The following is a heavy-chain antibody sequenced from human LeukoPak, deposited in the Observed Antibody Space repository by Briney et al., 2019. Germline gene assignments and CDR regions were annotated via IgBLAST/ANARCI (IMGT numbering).Heavy chain of an antibody. Sequence: PSETPSLTCSVSGGSMRRDTEYWGWIRQPPGRGLEWIGNIYYSGNTYYNPSLKSRVTISVDTSKKQFSLKLTSVTATDTAVYYCATYYCGGDCYSGYFDYWGQGTLVTVSS. CDR3: ATYYCGGDCYSGYFDY. V-gene: IGHV4-39*05. J-gene: IGHJ4*02. D-gene: IGHD2-21*02. CDR2: IYYSGNT. CDR1: GGSMRRDTEY.